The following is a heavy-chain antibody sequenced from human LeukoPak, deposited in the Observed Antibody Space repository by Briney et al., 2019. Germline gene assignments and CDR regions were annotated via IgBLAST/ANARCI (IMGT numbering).Heavy chain of an antibody. CDR1: GGSISSGRYY. CDR3: ARSREYFGSGSYPYYFYS. CDR2: IYYSGST. J-gene: IGHJ4*02. V-gene: IGHV4-31*03. D-gene: IGHD3-10*01. Sequence: SQTLSLTCTVSGGSISSGRYYWSWIRQHPGKGLELIGYIYYSGSTYYNPSLKSRVTISLDTSKNQFSLNLSSVTAADTAVYYCARSREYFGSGSYPYYFYSWGQGTLVTVS.